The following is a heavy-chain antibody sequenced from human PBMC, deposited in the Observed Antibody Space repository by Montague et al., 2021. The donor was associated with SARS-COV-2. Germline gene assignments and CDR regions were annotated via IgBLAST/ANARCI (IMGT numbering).Heavy chain of an antibody. D-gene: IGHD3-10*01. Sequence: SETLSLTCTVSDGSINSNYWSCILQPPGEGLEWIVNVFYSGSTTYNPSLKSRVTISVDTSKNQFSLKVSSVTAADTAVYFCARGIGGDGVMDVWGQGTTVSVSS. CDR1: DGSINSNY. CDR3: ARGIGGDGVMDV. V-gene: IGHV4-59*01. J-gene: IGHJ6*02. CDR2: VFYSGST.